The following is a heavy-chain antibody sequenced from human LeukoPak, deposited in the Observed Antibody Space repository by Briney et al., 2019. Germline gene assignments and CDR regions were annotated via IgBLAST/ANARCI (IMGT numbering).Heavy chain of an antibody. CDR3: ASPGGDYVGVDYYGMDV. CDR2: IWYDGSNK. V-gene: IGHV3-33*01. CDR1: GFTFSSYG. J-gene: IGHJ6*04. Sequence: PGGSLRLSCAASGFTFSSYGMHWVRQAPGKGLEWVAVIWYDGSNKYYADSVKGRFTISRDNSKNTLYLQMNSLRAEDTAVYCCASPGGDYVGVDYYGMDVWGKGTTVTVSS. D-gene: IGHD4-17*01.